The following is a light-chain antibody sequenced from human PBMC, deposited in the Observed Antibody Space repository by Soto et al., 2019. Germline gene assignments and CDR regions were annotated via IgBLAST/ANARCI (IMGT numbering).Light chain of an antibody. V-gene: IGKV3-15*01. J-gene: IGKJ1*01. CDR1: QSVGTK. CDR2: GAS. CDR3: QQYSSWLWT. Sequence: IVMTQSPATLSVSPWERATLSCRASQSVGTKLAWYQQTRGQAPRLLIYGASNRATSVPARFSGSVSGTEFTLTISSLQSEDFAVYYCQQYSSWLWTFGQGTKVDIK.